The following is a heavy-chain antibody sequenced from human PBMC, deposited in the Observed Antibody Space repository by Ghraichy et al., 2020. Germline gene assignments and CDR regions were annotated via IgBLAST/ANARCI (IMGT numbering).Heavy chain of an antibody. V-gene: IGHV3-7*01. D-gene: IGHD1-14*01. J-gene: IGHJ2*01. CDR3: ARRARTGVRSHWYFDL. Sequence: GGSLRLSCAASGFTFSSYWMSWVRQAPGKGLEWVANIKQDGSEKYYVDSVKGRFTISRDNAKNSLYLQMNSLRAEDTAVYYCARRARTGVRSHWYFDLWGRGTLVTVSS. CDR2: IKQDGSEK. CDR1: GFTFSSYW.